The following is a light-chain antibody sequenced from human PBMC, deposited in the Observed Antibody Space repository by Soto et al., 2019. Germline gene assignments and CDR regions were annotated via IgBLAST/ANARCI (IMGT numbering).Light chain of an antibody. CDR2: KVS. Sequence: DIVVTQTPLSSPVALGQPASISCRSSQSLVYSDGIAYFSWFQQRPGRSPRRLIYKVSNRDSGVPARFSGSGSGTDFALKISRVEADDVGVYYCMQATHWPITFGQGTRLEIK. J-gene: IGKJ5*01. CDR1: QSLVYSDGIAY. CDR3: MQATHWPIT. V-gene: IGKV2-30*01.